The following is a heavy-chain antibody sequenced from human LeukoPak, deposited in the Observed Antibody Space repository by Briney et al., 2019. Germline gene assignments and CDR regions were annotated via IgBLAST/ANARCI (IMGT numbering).Heavy chain of an antibody. CDR3: ATTGYYYYVNV. Sequence: SETLSLTCTVSGGSVSSGGYYWSWIRQHPGKGLEWIGYIYYSGNTYYNPSLESRLTISLDTSTNQFSLKLGSVTAADTAVYYCATTGYYYYVNVWGKGTTVTVSS. D-gene: IGHD2-8*02. J-gene: IGHJ6*03. V-gene: IGHV4-31*03. CDR1: GGSVSSGGYY. CDR2: IYYSGNT.